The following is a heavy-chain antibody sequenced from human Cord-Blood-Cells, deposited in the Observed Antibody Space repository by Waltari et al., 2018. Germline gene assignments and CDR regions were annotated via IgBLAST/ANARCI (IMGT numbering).Heavy chain of an antibody. CDR1: GYTFTSYD. CDR3: ARKGYSGYGGHDAFDI. D-gene: IGHD5-12*01. V-gene: IGHV1-8*01. J-gene: IGHJ3*02. Sequence: QVQLVQSGAEVQKPGASVKVSCKASGYTFTSYDINRVRQATGQGLQWMGWMNPKRGNTGYAKKVQGRVTMTRNTSISTAYRGLSSLRSEDAAVYYCARKGYSGYGGHDAFDIWGQGTMVTVSS. CDR2: MNPKRGNT.